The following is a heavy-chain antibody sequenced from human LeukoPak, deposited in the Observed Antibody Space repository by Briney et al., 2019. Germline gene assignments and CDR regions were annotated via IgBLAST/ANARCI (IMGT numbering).Heavy chain of an antibody. D-gene: IGHD5-12*01. J-gene: IGHJ4*02. V-gene: IGHV4-39*01. CDR2: IYYSGST. CDR1: GSSISSSSYY. Sequence: SETLSLTCTVSGSSISSSSYYWGWIRQPPGKGLEWIGSIYYSGSTYYNPSLKSRVTISVDASKNQFSLKLSSVTAADTAVYYCARQGYESDYWGQGTLVTVSS. CDR3: ARQGYESDY.